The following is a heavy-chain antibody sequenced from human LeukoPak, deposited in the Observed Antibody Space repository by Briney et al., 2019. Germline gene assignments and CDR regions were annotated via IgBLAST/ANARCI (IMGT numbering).Heavy chain of an antibody. CDR3: AKVVRGSWHFDY. Sequence: GGSLRLSCAASGFTFSSYGMHWVRQAPGKGLEWVAVISYDGSNKYYADSVKGRFTISRDNSKNTLYLQMNSLRAEDTAVYYCAKVVRGSWHFDYWGQGTLVTVSS. D-gene: IGHD6-13*01. CDR1: GFTFSSYG. CDR2: ISYDGSNK. J-gene: IGHJ4*02. V-gene: IGHV3-30*18.